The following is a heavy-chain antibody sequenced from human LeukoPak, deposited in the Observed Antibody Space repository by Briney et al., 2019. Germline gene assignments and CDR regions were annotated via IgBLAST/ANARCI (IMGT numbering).Heavy chain of an antibody. V-gene: IGHV4-61*01. CDR3: ARGETSIEGAGTGIYYYYVMDV. Sequence: SETLSLTCTVSGGSVSSGSYYWSWIRQPPGKGLEWIGYIYYSGSTNYNPSLKSRVTISVDTSKNQFSLKLSSVTAADTAVYYCARGETSIEGAGTGIYYYYVMDVGGQGTTVTVSS. D-gene: IGHD6-19*01. CDR1: GGSVSSGSYY. CDR2: IYYSGST. J-gene: IGHJ6*02.